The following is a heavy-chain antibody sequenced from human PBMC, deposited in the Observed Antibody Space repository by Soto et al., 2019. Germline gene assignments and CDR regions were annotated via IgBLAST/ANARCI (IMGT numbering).Heavy chain of an antibody. Sequence: QVQLQESGPGLVKPSETLSLTRTVSGGSISSYYWSWIRQPPGKGLEWIGYIYHSRSTNYNPSLKSRVPISVDTSKNQFSLKLSSVTAADTAVYYCARRYCSSSSCYLDYWGQGTLVTVSS. V-gene: IGHV4-59*08. CDR3: ARRYCSSSSCYLDY. D-gene: IGHD2-15*01. CDR2: IYHSRST. CDR1: GGSISSYY. J-gene: IGHJ4*02.